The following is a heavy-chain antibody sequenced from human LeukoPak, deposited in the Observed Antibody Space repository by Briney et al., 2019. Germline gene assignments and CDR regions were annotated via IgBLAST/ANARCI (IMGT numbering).Heavy chain of an antibody. CDR3: ARCITIFGVVDYYMDV. D-gene: IGHD3-3*01. CDR1: GLTFSSYS. Sequence: PGGSLRLSCAASGLTFSSYSMNWVRQAPGKGLEWVSSISSSSSYIYYADSVKSRFTISRDNAKNSLYLQMNSLRAEDTAVYYCARCITIFGVVDYYMDVWGKGTTVTVSS. J-gene: IGHJ6*03. CDR2: ISSSSSYI. V-gene: IGHV3-21*01.